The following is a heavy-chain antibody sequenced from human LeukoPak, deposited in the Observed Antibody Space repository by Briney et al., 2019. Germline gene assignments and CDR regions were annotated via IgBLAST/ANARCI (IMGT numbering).Heavy chain of an antibody. Sequence: GASVKVSCKASGGTFSSYAISWVRQAPGQGLEWMGGIIPIFGTANYAQKFQGRVTITADESTSTAYMELSSLRSEDTAVYYCARAIGYNWNDAPDNWFDPWGQGTLVTVSS. J-gene: IGHJ5*02. CDR3: ARAIGYNWNDAPDNWFDP. CDR2: IIPIFGTA. CDR1: GGTFSSYA. V-gene: IGHV1-69*13. D-gene: IGHD1-1*01.